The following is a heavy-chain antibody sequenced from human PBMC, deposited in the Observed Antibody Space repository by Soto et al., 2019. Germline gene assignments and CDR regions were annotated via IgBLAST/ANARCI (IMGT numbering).Heavy chain of an antibody. V-gene: IGHV3-23*01. CDR1: GFTFSSYA. CDR2: ISGSGGST. CDR3: AKAPIVATIKRGPIDY. Sequence: EVQLLESGGGLVQPGGSLRLSCAASGFTFSSYAMSWVRQAPGKGLEWVSAISGSGGSTYYADSVKGRFTISRDNSKNTRYLQMNSLRAEDTAVYYCAKAPIVATIKRGPIDYWGQGTLVTVSS. D-gene: IGHD5-12*01. J-gene: IGHJ4*02.